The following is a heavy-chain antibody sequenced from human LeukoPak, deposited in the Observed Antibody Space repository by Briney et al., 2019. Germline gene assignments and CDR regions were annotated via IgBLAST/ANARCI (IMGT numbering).Heavy chain of an antibody. CDR2: ISGSSATK. J-gene: IGHJ4*02. CDR3: ARILHVSGWSIDY. V-gene: IGHV3-48*04. Sequence: PGGSLRLSCVVSGLTFSRETMGWVRQAPGKGLEWVSVISGSSATKKYGDSVKGRFTISRDNAKNSVYLQMNSLRAEDTAVYYCARILHVSGWSIDYWGQGALVTVSS. D-gene: IGHD6-19*01. CDR1: GLTFSRET.